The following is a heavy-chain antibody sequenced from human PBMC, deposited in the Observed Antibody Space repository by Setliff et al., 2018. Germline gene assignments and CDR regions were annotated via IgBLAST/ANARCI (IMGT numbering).Heavy chain of an antibody. CDR3: AKGGELSHFLNWFDP. CDR1: GFTFSSYW. D-gene: IGHD3-10*01. J-gene: IGHJ5*02. Sequence: GGSLRLSCAASGFTFSSYWVSWVRQAPGKGLEWVSAISGSGGSTYYADSVKGRFTISRDNSKNTLYLQMNSLRAEDTAVYYCAKGGELSHFLNWFDPWGQGTLVTVSS. CDR2: ISGSGGST. V-gene: IGHV3-23*01.